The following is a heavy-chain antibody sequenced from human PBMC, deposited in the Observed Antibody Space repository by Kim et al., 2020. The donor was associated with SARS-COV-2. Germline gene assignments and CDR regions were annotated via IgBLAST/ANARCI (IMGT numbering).Heavy chain of an antibody. CDR1: GFTFSSYW. D-gene: IGHD3-9*01. Sequence: GGSLRLSCAASGFTFSSYWMSWVRQAPGKGLEWVANIKQDGSEKYYVDSVKGRFTISRDNAKNSLYLQMNSLRAEDTAVYYCARDRTYYDILTGYYLGWFDPWGQGTLVTVSS. V-gene: IGHV3-7*03. J-gene: IGHJ5*02. CDR3: ARDRTYYDILTGYYLGWFDP. CDR2: IKQDGSEK.